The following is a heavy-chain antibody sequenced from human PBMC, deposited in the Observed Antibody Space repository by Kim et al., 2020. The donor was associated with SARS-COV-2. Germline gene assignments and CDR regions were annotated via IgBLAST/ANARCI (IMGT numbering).Heavy chain of an antibody. V-gene: IGHV4-39*01. J-gene: IGHJ5*02. D-gene: IGHD3-16*01. CDR3: ARGEMVENWFDP. Sequence: YSNPSLKSRVTISVDTSKNQFSLKLSSVTAADTAVYYCARGEMVENWFDPWGQGTLVTVSS.